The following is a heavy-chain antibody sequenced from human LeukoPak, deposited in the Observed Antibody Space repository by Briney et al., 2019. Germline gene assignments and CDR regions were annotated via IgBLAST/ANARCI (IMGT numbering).Heavy chain of an antibody. Sequence: PGGSLRLSCAASGFTFSSYGMHWVRPAPGKGLEWVAVISYDGSNKYYADSVKGRFTISRDNSKNTLYLQMNSLRAEDTAVYYCAKDPWGSGYPRPGDYWGQGTLVTVSS. CDR3: AKDPWGSGYPRPGDY. CDR1: GFTFSSYG. D-gene: IGHD3-9*01. CDR2: ISYDGSNK. J-gene: IGHJ4*02. V-gene: IGHV3-30*18.